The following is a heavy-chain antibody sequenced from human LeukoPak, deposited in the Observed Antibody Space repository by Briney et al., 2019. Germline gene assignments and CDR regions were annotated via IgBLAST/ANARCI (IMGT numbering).Heavy chain of an antibody. V-gene: IGHV3-53*01. Sequence: PGESLRLSCTASAFAVSINYMSWVRQAPGKGLEWVSVLYSDGGTFYADSVKGRFTISRDSSKNTLSLQMNSLRAEDTAVYYCAKDGLEVVPAATTYYYYYMDVWGKGTTVTVSS. CDR2: LYSDGGT. CDR3: AKDGLEVVPAATTYYYYYMDV. CDR1: AFAVSINY. J-gene: IGHJ6*03. D-gene: IGHD2-2*01.